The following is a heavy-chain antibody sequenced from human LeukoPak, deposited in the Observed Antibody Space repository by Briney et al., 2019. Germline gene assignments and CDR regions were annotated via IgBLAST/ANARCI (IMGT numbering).Heavy chain of an antibody. Sequence: PGGSLRLSCAASGFTFSSYAMHWVRQAPGQGLEWVAVISYDGSNKYYADSVKGRFTISRDNAKNSLYLQMNSLRAEDTAVYYCASQGSGDGFDYWGQGTLVTVSS. V-gene: IGHV3-30-3*01. J-gene: IGHJ4*02. CDR3: ASQGSGDGFDY. D-gene: IGHD1-26*01. CDR2: ISYDGSNK. CDR1: GFTFSSYA.